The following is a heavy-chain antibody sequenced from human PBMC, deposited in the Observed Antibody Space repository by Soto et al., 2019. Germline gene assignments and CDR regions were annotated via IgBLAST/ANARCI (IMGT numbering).Heavy chain of an antibody. V-gene: IGHV3-23*01. Sequence: EVQLLESGGGLVQPGGSLRLSCAASGFTFGSYAMTWVRQAPGKGLEWVSAITSGGSTHYADSVKGRFTISRDNSRNTLYLQMNSLRAEDTAGYFCATLRTGTTSHDYWGQGTLVTVSS. CDR1: GFTFGSYA. CDR2: ITSGGST. J-gene: IGHJ4*02. D-gene: IGHD1-1*01. CDR3: ATLRTGTTSHDY.